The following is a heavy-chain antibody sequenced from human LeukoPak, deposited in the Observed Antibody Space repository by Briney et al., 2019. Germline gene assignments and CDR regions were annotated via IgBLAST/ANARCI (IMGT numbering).Heavy chain of an antibody. CDR1: GGTFSSYA. CDR2: IIPIFGTA. J-gene: IGHJ4*02. V-gene: IGHV1-69*01. CDR3: ARTVGGYSGYDGGLFDY. D-gene: IGHD5-12*01. Sequence: SVKVSCKASGGTFSSYAISWVRQAPGQGLEWMGGIIPIFGTANYAQKFQGRVTITADESTSTAYMELSSLRSEDTAVYYCARTVGGYSGYDGGLFDYWGQGTLVTVSS.